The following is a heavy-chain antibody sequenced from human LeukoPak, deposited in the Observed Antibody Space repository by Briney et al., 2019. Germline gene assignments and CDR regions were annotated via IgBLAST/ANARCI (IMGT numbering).Heavy chain of an antibody. J-gene: IGHJ6*02. V-gene: IGHV3-53*04. CDR1: GFTVSSNY. CDR3: ASNVYYGSGSYYPLYYYYGMDV. Sequence: GGSLRLSCAASGFTVSSNYMSWVRQAPGKGLEWVSVIYSGGSTYYADSVKGRFTISRHNSKNTLYLQMNSLRAEDTAVYYCASNVYYGSGSYYPLYYYYGMDVWGQGTTVNVSS. CDR2: IYSGGST. D-gene: IGHD3-10*01.